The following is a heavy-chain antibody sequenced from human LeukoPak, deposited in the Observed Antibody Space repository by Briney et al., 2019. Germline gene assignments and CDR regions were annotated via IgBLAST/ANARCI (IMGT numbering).Heavy chain of an antibody. CDR3: ARSRMRDIVVVPAATDASFDY. Sequence: PSETLSLTCAVYGGSFSGYYWSWIRQPPGKGLEWIGEINHSGSTNYNPSLKSRVTISVDTSKNQFSLKLSSVTAADTAVCYCARSRMRDIVVVPAATDASFDYWGQGTLVTVSS. V-gene: IGHV4-34*01. D-gene: IGHD2-2*01. CDR2: INHSGST. J-gene: IGHJ4*02. CDR1: GGSFSGYY.